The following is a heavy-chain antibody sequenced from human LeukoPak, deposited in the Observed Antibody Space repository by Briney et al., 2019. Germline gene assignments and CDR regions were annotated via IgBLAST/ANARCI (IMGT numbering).Heavy chain of an antibody. D-gene: IGHD3-9*01. CDR1: GYTFTSYD. CDR3: ARGTGDGYFDWLSKDNWFDP. V-gene: IGHV1-8*01. CDR2: MNPNSGNT. Sequence: GASVKVSCKASGYTFTSYDINWVRQATGQGLEWMGWMNPNSGNTGYAQKFQGRVTMTRNTSISTAYMELSSLRSEDTAVYYCARGTGDGYFDWLSKDNWFDPWGQGTLVTVSS. J-gene: IGHJ5*02.